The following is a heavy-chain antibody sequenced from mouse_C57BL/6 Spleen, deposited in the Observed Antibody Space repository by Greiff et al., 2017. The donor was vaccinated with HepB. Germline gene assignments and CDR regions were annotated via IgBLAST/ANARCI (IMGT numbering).Heavy chain of an antibody. CDR2: ISGGGGNT. CDR3: ARHPPYYSNLYYFDY. CDR1: GFTFSSYT. J-gene: IGHJ2*01. D-gene: IGHD2-5*01. Sequence: EVMLVESGGGLVKPGGSLKLSCAASGFTFSSYTMSWVRQTPGKRLEWVATISGGGGNTYYPDSVKGRFTISRDNAKNTLYLQMSSLRSEDTALYYCARHPPYYSNLYYFDYWGQGTTLTVSS. V-gene: IGHV5-9*01.